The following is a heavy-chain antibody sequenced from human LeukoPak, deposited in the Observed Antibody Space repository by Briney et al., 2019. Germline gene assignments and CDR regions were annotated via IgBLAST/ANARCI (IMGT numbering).Heavy chain of an antibody. D-gene: IGHD2-2*02. CDR1: GGSFSGYY. J-gene: IGHJ6*02. CDR3: ATAPILRGEGGEHYKYGMDV. Sequence: SETLSLTCAVYGGSFSGYYWSWIRQPPGKGLEWIGEINHSGSTNYNPSLKSRVTISADTFKNHFPLKLTSVTAADTAVYYCATAPILRGEGGEHYKYGMDVRGQGTTVIVSS. V-gene: IGHV4-34*01. CDR2: INHSGST.